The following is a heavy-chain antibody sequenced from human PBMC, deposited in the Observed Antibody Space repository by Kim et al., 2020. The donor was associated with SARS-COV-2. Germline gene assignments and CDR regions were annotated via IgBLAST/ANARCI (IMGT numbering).Heavy chain of an antibody. CDR2: IYHSGST. V-gene: IGHV4-38-2*02. J-gene: IGHJ4*02. D-gene: IGHD6-19*01. CDR3: ARVRQWLADFDY. Sequence: SETLSLTCTVSGYSISSGYYWGWIRQPPGKGLEWIGSIYHSGSTYYNPSLKSRVTISVDTSKNQFSLKLSSVTAADTAVYYCARVRQWLADFDYWGQGTLVTVSS. CDR1: GYSISSGYY.